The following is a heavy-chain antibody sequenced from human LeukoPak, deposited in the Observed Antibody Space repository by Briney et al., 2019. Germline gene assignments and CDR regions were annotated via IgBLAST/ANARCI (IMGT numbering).Heavy chain of an antibody. Sequence: ASVKVSCEASGYTFTGYYMHWVRQAPGQGLEWMGWINPNSGGTNYAQKFQGRVTMTRDTSISTAYMELSRLRSDDTAVYYCARVCSSTSCYSRSIDYWGQGTLVTVSS. CDR1: GYTFTGYY. V-gene: IGHV1-2*02. J-gene: IGHJ4*02. CDR3: ARVCSSTSCYSRSIDY. CDR2: INPNSGGT. D-gene: IGHD2-2*01.